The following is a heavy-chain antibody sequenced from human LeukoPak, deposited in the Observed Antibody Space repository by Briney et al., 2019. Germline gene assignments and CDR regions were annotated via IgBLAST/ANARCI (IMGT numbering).Heavy chain of an antibody. CDR2: VSGGDPTT. CDR1: GFIFSDYW. V-gene: IGHV3-23*01. J-gene: IGHJ4*02. D-gene: IGHD3-10*01. Sequence: GGSLRLSCAASGFIFSDYWMTWVRQAPGKGLEWVSSVSGGDPTTYYSDSVKGRFTISRDNSKNTLYLQMNSLRAEDTAIYYCAKESLLLRGPLLIYYFDFWGQGTLVTVSS. CDR3: AKESLLLRGPLLIYYFDF.